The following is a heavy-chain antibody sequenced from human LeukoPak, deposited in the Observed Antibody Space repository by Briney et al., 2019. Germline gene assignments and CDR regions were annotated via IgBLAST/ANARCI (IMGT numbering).Heavy chain of an antibody. CDR3: ARRIGPDDAFDI. CDR2: IYYSGST. D-gene: IGHD2-15*01. V-gene: IGHV4-59*08. J-gene: IGHJ3*02. Sequence: SEALSLTCTVSGGSISSYYWSWIRQPPGKGLEWIGYIYYSGSTNYNPSLKSRVTISVDTSKNQFSLKLSSVTAADTAVYYCARRIGPDDAFDIWGQGTMVTVSS. CDR1: GGSISSYY.